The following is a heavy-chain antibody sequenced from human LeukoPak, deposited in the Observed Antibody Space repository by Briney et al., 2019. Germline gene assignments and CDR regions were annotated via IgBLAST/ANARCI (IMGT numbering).Heavy chain of an antibody. Sequence: SETLSLTCTVSGGSISSYYWSWIRQPPGKGLEWIGYIYYSGSTNYNPSLKSRVTISVDTSKNQFSLKLSSVTAADTAVYYCAILKRGYSYGYGGFVDYGMDVWGQGTTVTVSS. CDR1: GGSISSYY. CDR3: AILKRGYSYGYGGFVDYGMDV. CDR2: IYYSGST. J-gene: IGHJ6*02. V-gene: IGHV4-59*01. D-gene: IGHD5-18*01.